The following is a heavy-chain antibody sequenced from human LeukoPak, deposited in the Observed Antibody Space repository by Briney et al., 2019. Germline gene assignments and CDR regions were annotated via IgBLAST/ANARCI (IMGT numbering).Heavy chain of an antibody. CDR3: ARDRGDIVVFYYMDV. Sequence: PGGSLRLSCAASGFTFSDYYMSWIRQAPGKGLEWVSYISSSGSTIYYADSVKGRFTISRDNAKNSLYLQMNSLRAEDTAVYYCARDRGDIVVFYYMDVWGKGTTVALSS. J-gene: IGHJ6*03. V-gene: IGHV3-11*01. CDR2: ISSSGSTI. CDR1: GFTFSDYY. D-gene: IGHD2-2*01.